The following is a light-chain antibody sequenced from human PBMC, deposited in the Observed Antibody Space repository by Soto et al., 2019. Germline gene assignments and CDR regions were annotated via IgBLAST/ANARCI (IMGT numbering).Light chain of an antibody. CDR1: QNIRGW. J-gene: IGKJ1*01. V-gene: IGKV1-5*01. Sequence: DIRMTQSPSTLSTSVGDRVTITCRASQNIRGWLAWYQQKPGKAPKLLIYDASTLESGVSSRFSGSGSGTEFTLTISSLQPDDFATYYCQQYNSYSWTFGQGTKVDIK. CDR2: DAS. CDR3: QQYNSYSWT.